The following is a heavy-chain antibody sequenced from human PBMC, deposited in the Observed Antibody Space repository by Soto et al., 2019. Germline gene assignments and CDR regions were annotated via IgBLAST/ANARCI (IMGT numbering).Heavy chain of an antibody. Sequence: PSETLSLTCTVSGGSISSGGYYWSWIRQHPGKGLEWIGYIYYSGSTYYNPSLKSRVTISVDTSKNQFSLKLSSVTAADTAVYYCARLIITSAERVYYFDYWGQGTLVTV. D-gene: IGHD3-22*01. CDR3: ARLIITSAERVYYFDY. V-gene: IGHV4-31*03. J-gene: IGHJ4*02. CDR2: IYYSGST. CDR1: GGSISSGGYY.